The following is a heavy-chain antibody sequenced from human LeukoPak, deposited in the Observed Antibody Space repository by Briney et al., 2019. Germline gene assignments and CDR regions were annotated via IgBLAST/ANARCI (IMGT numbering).Heavy chain of an antibody. CDR2: MNPNSGNT. J-gene: IGHJ4*02. CDR3: ARGSPHYYDSSGRGAYFDY. Sequence: ASVKVSFKASGYTFTSYDINWVRQATGQGLEWMGWMNPNSGNTGYAQKFQGRVTMTRNTSISTAYMELSSLRSEDTAVYYCARGSPHYYDSSGRGAYFDYWGQGTLVTVSS. D-gene: IGHD3-22*01. V-gene: IGHV1-8*01. CDR1: GYTFTSYD.